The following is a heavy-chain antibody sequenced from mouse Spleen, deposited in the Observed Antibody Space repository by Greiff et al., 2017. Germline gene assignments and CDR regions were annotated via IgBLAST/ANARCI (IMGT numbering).Heavy chain of an antibody. Sequence: VQLQQPGAELVKPGASVKMSCKASGYTFTSYWITWVKQRPGQGLEWIGDIYPGSGSTNYNEKFKSKATLTVDTSSSTAYMQLSSLTSEDSAVYYCAREGLTTAHYFDYWGQGTTLTVSS. CDR3: AREGLTTAHYFDY. J-gene: IGHJ2*01. D-gene: IGHD1-2*01. V-gene: IGHV1-55*01. CDR2: IYPGSGST. CDR1: GYTFTSYW.